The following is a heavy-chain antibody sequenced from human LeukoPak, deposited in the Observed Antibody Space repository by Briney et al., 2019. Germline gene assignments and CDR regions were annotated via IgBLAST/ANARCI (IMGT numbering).Heavy chain of an antibody. Sequence: PSETLSLTCAVYGGSFSGYYWSWIRQPPGKGLEWIGEINHSGSTNYNPSLKSRVTISVDTSKNQFSLKLSSVTAADTAVYYCARLKTLLWFGELLYWFDPWGQGTLVTVSS. V-gene: IGHV4-34*01. D-gene: IGHD3-10*01. CDR1: GGSFSGYY. J-gene: IGHJ5*02. CDR2: INHSGST. CDR3: ARLKTLLWFGELLYWFDP.